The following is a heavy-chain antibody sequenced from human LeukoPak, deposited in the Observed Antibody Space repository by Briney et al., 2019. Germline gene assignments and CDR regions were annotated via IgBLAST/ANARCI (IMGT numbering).Heavy chain of an antibody. V-gene: IGHV3-23*01. Sequence: GGSLRLSCAASGLTFSNYAMSWVRQAPGKGLEWVSGISGSGANTYYADSVKGRFAISRDNAKNSLYLQMNSLRAEDMALYYCAKDRSSSGYYRGPFDYWGQGTLVTVSS. J-gene: IGHJ4*02. CDR3: AKDRSSSGYYRGPFDY. CDR1: GLTFSNYA. D-gene: IGHD3-22*01. CDR2: ISGSGANT.